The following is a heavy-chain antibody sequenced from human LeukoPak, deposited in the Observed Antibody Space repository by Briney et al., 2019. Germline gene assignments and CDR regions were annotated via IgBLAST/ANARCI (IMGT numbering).Heavy chain of an antibody. V-gene: IGHV3-13*01. CDR3: ARGRRLGYDILTGSYYDY. CDR2: ICTAGDT. D-gene: IGHD3-9*01. J-gene: IGHJ4*02. Sequence: PGGSLRLSCAASGFTFSSYDMHWVRQAPGKGLEWVSAICTAGDTYYPGSVKGRFTISRENAKNSLYLQMNSLRAGDTAVYYCARGRRLGYDILTGSYYDYWGQGTLVTVSS. CDR1: GFTFSSYD.